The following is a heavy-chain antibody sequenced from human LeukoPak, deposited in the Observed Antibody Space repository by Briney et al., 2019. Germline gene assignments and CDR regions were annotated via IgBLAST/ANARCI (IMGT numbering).Heavy chain of an antibody. Sequence: ASVKVSCKASGYTFTSYYMHWVRQAPGQGLEWMEIINPSGGSTSYAQKFQGRVTMTRDTSTSTVYMELSSLRSEDTAVYYCARNYDFWSGYYRVGGSLDYWGQGTLVTVSS. V-gene: IGHV1-46*03. CDR2: INPSGGST. CDR3: ARNYDFWSGYYRVGGSLDY. J-gene: IGHJ4*02. D-gene: IGHD3-3*01. CDR1: GYTFTSYY.